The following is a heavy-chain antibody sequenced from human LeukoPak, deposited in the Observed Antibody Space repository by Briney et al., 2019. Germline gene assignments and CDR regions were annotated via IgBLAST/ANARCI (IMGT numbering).Heavy chain of an antibody. Sequence: GGSLRLSCAASGFTFSDYYMSWIRQAPGKGLEWVSYISSSGSTIYYADSVKGRFTISRDNAKNSLYLQMNSLRAEDTAVYYYARDKWTPAMCYYDSSGYYYGAFDIWLQGTMVTVSS. CDR3: ARDKWTPAMCYYDSSGYYYGAFDI. D-gene: IGHD3-22*01. V-gene: IGHV3-11*01. CDR2: ISSSGSTI. J-gene: IGHJ3*02. CDR1: GFTFSDYY.